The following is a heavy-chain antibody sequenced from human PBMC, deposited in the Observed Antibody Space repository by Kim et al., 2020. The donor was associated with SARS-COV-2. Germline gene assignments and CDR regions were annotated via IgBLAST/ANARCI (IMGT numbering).Heavy chain of an antibody. Sequence: SETLSLTCAVSGGSISSSSWWSWVRQPPGKGLEWIGEIDHSGSTNYNASLKNRVTISVDKSKNQFSLKLRSVTAADTAVYYCARGVSSAWTLRAWFDPWGQGALVTVSS. V-gene: IGHV4-4*02. J-gene: IGHJ5*02. D-gene: IGHD6-19*01. CDR3: ARGVSSAWTLRAWFDP. CDR1: GGSISSSSW. CDR2: IDHSGST.